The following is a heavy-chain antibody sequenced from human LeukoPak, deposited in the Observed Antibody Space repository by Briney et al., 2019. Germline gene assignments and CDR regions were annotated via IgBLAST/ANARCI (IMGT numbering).Heavy chain of an antibody. CDR2: IYYSGST. D-gene: IGHD6-19*01. CDR3: AISRAQWLGYFQH. Sequence: SETLSLTCTVSGGSISSGDYYWSWIRQPPGKGLEWIGYIYYSGSTYYNPSLKSRVTISVDTSKNQFSLKLRSVTASDTAVYYRAISRAQWLGYFQHWGQGTLVTVSS. CDR1: GGSISSGDYY. V-gene: IGHV4-30-4*01. J-gene: IGHJ1*01.